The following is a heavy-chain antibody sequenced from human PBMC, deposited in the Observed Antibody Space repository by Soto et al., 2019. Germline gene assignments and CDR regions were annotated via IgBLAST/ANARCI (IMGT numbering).Heavy chain of an antibody. J-gene: IGHJ6*02. CDR1: GFTFSSYS. D-gene: IGHD1-26*01. CDR3: ARAVATVPYYYDGLDV. V-gene: IGHV3-48*02. Sequence: GGSLRLSCEVSGFTFSSYSMNWVRQAPGKGLEWVSYISGSSSTIYYADSVKGRFTISRDNAKNSLYLQMNSLRDGDTAVYYCARAVATVPYYYDGLDVWGQGTTVTVSS. CDR2: ISGSSSTI.